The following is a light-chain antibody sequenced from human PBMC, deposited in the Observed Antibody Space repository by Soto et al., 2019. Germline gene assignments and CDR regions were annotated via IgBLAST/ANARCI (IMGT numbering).Light chain of an antibody. Sequence: DIPMTQSPSSLSASVGDRVNINCRASQGISNYLAWYQQKPGKVPKVLIYDASTLQSGVPSRFSGSGSGTDFTLTISSLQPEDVATYYCQEYDIAPQTFGQGTKVEVK. CDR3: QEYDIAPQT. CDR1: QGISNY. V-gene: IGKV1-27*01. J-gene: IGKJ1*01. CDR2: DAS.